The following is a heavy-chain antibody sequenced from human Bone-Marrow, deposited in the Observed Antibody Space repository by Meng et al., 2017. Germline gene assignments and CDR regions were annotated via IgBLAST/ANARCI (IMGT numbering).Heavy chain of an antibody. CDR1: GFTFSSYT. CDR3: ARAWGKPTFEQQLMGRTPHFDY. J-gene: IGHJ4*02. CDR2: ISDSSPYK. D-gene: IGHD6-13*01. V-gene: IGHV3-21*01. Sequence: GGSLRLSCAASGFTFSSYTMNWVRQAPGKGLEWVSSISDSSPYKYYADSVKGRFTVSRDNAKNSLYLQMNSLRAEDTAVYYCARAWGKPTFEQQLMGRTPHFDYWGQGTLVTVSS.